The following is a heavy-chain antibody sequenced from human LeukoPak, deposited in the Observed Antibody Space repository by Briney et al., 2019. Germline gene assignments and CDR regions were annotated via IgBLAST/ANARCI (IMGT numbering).Heavy chain of an antibody. J-gene: IGHJ6*02. CDR2: TNHSGRT. D-gene: IGHD6-13*01. CDR3: ARGKAAAGTPEYYYYYYGMDV. V-gene: IGHV4-34*01. Sequence: PSETLSLTCAVSGGSFSGYYWSWIRQPPGQGLEWIGETNHSGRTNYNPSLKSRVTISVDTSKNQFSLKLSSVTAADTAVYYCARGKAAAGTPEYYYYYYGMDVWGQGTTVTVSS. CDR1: GGSFSGYY.